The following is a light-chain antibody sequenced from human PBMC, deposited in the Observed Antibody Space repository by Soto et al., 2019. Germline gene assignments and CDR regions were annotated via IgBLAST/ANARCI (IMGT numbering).Light chain of an antibody. Sequence: QSALTQPPSASGTPGQWVSISCSGSSSNIGSGGATVTWYQQLPGTAPKLVIFSNNQRPSGVPDRFSGSKSGTSASLAISGLQSEDEADYYCATWDDGLSGWLFGGGTKVTVL. CDR1: SSNIGSGGAT. CDR2: SNN. J-gene: IGLJ3*02. V-gene: IGLV1-44*01. CDR3: ATWDDGLSGWL.